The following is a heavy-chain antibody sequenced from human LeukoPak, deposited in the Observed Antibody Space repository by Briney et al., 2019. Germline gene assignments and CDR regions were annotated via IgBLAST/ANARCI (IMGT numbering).Heavy chain of an antibody. CDR1: GFTLSSYA. D-gene: IGHD2-21*01. CDR2: ISDSGNT. CDR3: AKAPVTTCRGAYCYPFDY. V-gene: IGHV3-23*01. J-gene: IGHJ4*02. Sequence: GGSLRLSCAASGFTLSSYAMSWVRQAPGKGLEWVSAISDSGNTYHADSVRGRFTISRDSSKNTLFLQMNRLRPEDAAVYYCAKAPVTTCRGAYCYPFDYWGQGTLVTVSS.